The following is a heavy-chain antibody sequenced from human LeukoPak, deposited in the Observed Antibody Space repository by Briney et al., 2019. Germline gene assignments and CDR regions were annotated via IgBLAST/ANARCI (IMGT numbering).Heavy chain of an antibody. J-gene: IGHJ5*02. Sequence: GASVKVSCKASGYTFTSYGISWVRQAPGQGLEWMGWISVYNGNTNYTQKFQGRVTMTTDTSTSTAYMELRSLRSDDTAVYYCARLGIVVVPAASGRISWFDPWGQGTLVTVSS. V-gene: IGHV1-18*01. D-gene: IGHD2-2*03. CDR2: ISVYNGNT. CDR1: GYTFTSYG. CDR3: ARLGIVVVPAASGRISWFDP.